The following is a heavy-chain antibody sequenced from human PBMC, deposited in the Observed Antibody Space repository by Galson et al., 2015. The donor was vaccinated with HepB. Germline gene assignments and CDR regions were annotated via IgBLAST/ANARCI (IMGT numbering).Heavy chain of an antibody. V-gene: IGHV1-69*13. Sequence: SVKVSCKASGGTFSSYAISWVRQAPGQGLEWMGGIIPIFGTANYAQKFQGRVTITADESTSTAYMELSSLRSEDTAVYYCARSGRYYYDSSDGEKSAFGWGQGTLVTVSS. CDR3: ARSGRYYYDSSDGEKSAFG. CDR2: IIPIFGTA. D-gene: IGHD3-22*01. CDR1: GGTFSSYA. J-gene: IGHJ1*01.